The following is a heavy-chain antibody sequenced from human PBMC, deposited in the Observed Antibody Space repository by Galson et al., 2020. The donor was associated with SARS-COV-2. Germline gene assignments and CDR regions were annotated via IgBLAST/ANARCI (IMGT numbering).Heavy chain of an antibody. V-gene: IGHV4-59*08. CDR1: GGSISSYH. CDR3: ARRPIVAPYWYFDL. J-gene: IGHJ2*01. Sequence: SETLSLTCTVSGGSISSYHWSWIRQPPGKGLEWIGYIYYSVNTNYNPSLKSRVTISVDTSKNQFSLKVTSVTAADTAVYYCARRPIVAPYWYFDLWGRGTLVTVSS. D-gene: IGHD2-2*01. CDR2: IYYSVNT.